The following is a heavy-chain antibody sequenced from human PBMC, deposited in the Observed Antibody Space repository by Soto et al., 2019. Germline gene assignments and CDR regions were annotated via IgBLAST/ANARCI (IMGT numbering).Heavy chain of an antibody. Sequence: QLVQSGAEVKKPGASVKVSCKASGYTFTTSGFNWVRQAPGQGLEWMGWISAKSGNTNYAQKLQGRVTMTTDTSTSTVYMELKSLTSDHTAIYYCTRAGASDWNYVSTSSWGQGTLVTVSS. V-gene: IGHV1-18*04. J-gene: IGHJ4*02. CDR2: ISAKSGNT. D-gene: IGHD1-7*01. CDR3: TRAGASDWNYVSTSS. CDR1: GYTFTTSG.